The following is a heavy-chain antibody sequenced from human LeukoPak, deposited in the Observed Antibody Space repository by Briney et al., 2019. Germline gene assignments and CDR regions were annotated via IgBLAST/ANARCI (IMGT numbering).Heavy chain of an antibody. V-gene: IGHV3-23*01. CDR3: AKAASSSWPSYYYGMDV. J-gene: IGHJ6*02. CDR2: FDGNGPNT. Sequence: PGGSLRLSCAASGFTFSSFAMTWVRQAPGKGLEWVSGFDGNGPNTYYADSVKGRWTISRDNSRNTLYLEMNSLRPEDTAIYYCAKAASSSWPSYYYGMDVWGQGTTVTVSS. D-gene: IGHD6-13*01. CDR1: GFTFSSFA.